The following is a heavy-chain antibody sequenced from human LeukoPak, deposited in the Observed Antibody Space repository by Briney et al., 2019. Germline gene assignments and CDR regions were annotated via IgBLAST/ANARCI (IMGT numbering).Heavy chain of an antibody. CDR3: ARDAISGSYGMDV. CDR1: GFTVSSNY. J-gene: IGHJ6*02. Sequence: GGSLRLSCAASGFTVSSNYMSWVRQAPGKGLEWVSVIYSGGSTYYADSVKGRFTISRDNSKNTLYLQMNSLKAGDTAVYYCARDAISGSYGMDVWGQGTTVTVSS. V-gene: IGHV3-53*01. CDR2: IYSGGST. D-gene: IGHD3-10*01.